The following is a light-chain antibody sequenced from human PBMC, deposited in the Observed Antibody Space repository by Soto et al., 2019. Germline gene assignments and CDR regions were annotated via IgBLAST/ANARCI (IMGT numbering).Light chain of an antibody. V-gene: IGKV1-8*01. CDR3: QQYYSYPYT. CDR1: QDISTS. CDR2: SAS. Sequence: AIRMTQSPSSFSASTGGRVTITCRASQDISTSLAWYQQKPGKAPKLLIYSASSLQSGVPANFSGSGSGTDFTLTIIRLQSEDFATYYCQQYYSYPYTFGQGTKVEIK. J-gene: IGKJ2*01.